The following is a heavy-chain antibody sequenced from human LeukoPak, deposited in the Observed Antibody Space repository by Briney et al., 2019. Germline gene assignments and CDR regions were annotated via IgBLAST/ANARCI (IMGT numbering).Heavy chain of an antibody. CDR2: IYYGGRT. CDR3: ARHSLKLVDADFDY. V-gene: IGHV4-59*08. Sequence: SETLSLTCSVSGGSISSYHWSWIRQPPGKGLEWIGYIYYGGRTNYNPSLKSRVTISVDTSKNQFSLTVSSVTAADTAIYYCARHSLKLVDADFDYWGQGTLVAVSS. D-gene: IGHD3-16*02. CDR1: GGSISSYH. J-gene: IGHJ4*02.